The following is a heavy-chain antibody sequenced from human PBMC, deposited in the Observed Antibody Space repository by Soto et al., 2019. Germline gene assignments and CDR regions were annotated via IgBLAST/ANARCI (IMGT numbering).Heavy chain of an antibody. D-gene: IGHD2-15*01. CDR2: ISSTGVST. CDR3: AARYCSGGSCLYFQH. CDR1: GFTFSTYA. V-gene: IGHV3-64*02. J-gene: IGHJ1*01. Sequence: GSLRLSCAASGFTFSTYAMHWFRQAPGKGLEYVSAISSTGVSTYYADSVKGRFTISRDNSENTLFLQMGSLRAEDMAVYYCAARYCSGGSCLYFQHWGQGTLVTVSS.